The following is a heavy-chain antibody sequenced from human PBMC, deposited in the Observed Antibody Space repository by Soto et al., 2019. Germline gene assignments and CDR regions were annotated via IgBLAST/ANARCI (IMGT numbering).Heavy chain of an antibody. CDR3: ASRDPGTSVDY. V-gene: IGHV4-4*02. CDR2: IYRTGST. CDR1: GASFTSNDW. J-gene: IGHJ4*02. Sequence: SETLSLTCAVSGASFTSNDWWTWVRQPPGRGLEWIGEIYRTGSTNYNPSLKSRVTISLDKSENQFSLKVTSLTAADMAVYYCASRDPGTSVDYWGQGTLVTVSS. D-gene: IGHD1-7*01.